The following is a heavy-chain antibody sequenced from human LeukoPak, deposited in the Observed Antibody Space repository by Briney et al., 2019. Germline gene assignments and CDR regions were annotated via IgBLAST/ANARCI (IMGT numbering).Heavy chain of an antibody. D-gene: IGHD3-10*01. CDR1: GFTFNSYA. J-gene: IGHJ4*02. CDR2: ISGSGGDT. CDR3: AKGPYYYGSGSYSDY. V-gene: IGHV3-23*01. Sequence: GGSLRLSCAASGFTFNSYAMSWVRHAPGKGLELVSGISGSGGDTYYTGSVKGRFTISRDNSKNTLYLQMNSLRAEDTAVYYCAKGPYYYGSGSYSDYWGQGTLVTVSS.